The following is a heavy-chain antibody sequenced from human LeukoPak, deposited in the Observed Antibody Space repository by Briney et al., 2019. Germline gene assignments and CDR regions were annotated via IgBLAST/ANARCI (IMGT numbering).Heavy chain of an antibody. CDR1: GFTFSAHG. V-gene: IGHV3-21*01. J-gene: IGHJ5*02. CDR2: ISSTSNYI. Sequence: GGSLRLSCVASGFTFSAHGMNWVRQAPGKGLEWVSSISSTSNYIYYADSMKGRFTISRDNAKNSLYLQTNSLRAEDTAVYYCARDRGRGFDLWGQGTLVTVSS. CDR3: ARDRGRGFDL.